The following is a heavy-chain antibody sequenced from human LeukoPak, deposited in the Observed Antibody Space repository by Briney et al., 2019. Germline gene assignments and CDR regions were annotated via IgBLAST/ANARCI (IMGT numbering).Heavy chain of an antibody. CDR3: ARPRGYSYGYFF. Sequence: SGGSLRLSCAASGFTFSDYYMSWIRQAPGKGLEWVSYISPSGPIIYYADSVKGRFTVSRDNAKNSLYLQMNTLRDEDTAVYYCARPRGYSYGYFFWGQGTLVTVSS. J-gene: IGHJ4*02. V-gene: IGHV3-11*01. CDR1: GFTFSDYY. D-gene: IGHD5-18*01. CDR2: ISPSGPII.